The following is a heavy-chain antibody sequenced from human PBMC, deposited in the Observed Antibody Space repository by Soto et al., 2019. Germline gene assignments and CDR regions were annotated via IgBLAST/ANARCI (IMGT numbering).Heavy chain of an antibody. CDR2: ISYDGSNK. J-gene: IGHJ4*02. D-gene: IGHD2-15*01. Sequence: QVQLVESGGGVVQPGRSLGLSCAASGFTFSSYAMHWVRQAPGKGLEWVAVISYDGSNKYYADSVKGRFTISRDNSKNTLYLQMHSLRAEDTAVYYCARVPSSSGLAHFDYWGQGTLVTVSS. CDR1: GFTFSSYA. CDR3: ARVPSSSGLAHFDY. V-gene: IGHV3-30-3*01.